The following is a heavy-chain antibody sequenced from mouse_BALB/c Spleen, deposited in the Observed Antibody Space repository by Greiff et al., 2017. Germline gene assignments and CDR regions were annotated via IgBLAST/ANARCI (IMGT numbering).Heavy chain of an antibody. CDR2: IDPANGNT. V-gene: IGHV14-3*02. Sequence: EVKLQESGAELVKPGASVKLSCTASGFNIKDTYMHWVKQRPEQGLEWIGRIDPANGNTKYDPKFQGKATITADTSSNTAYLQLSSLTSEDTAVYYCASNWDEENYWGQGTTLTVSS. J-gene: IGHJ2*01. CDR1: GFNIKDTY. CDR3: ASNWDEENY. D-gene: IGHD4-1*02.